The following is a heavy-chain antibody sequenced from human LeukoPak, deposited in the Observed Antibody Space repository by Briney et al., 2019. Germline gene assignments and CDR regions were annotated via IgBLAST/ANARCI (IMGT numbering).Heavy chain of an antibody. CDR1: GFTFSSYE. Sequence: GGSLRLSCAASGFTFSSYEMNWVRQAPGKGLEWVSYISSSGSTIYYADSVKGRFTISRDNSKNTLYLQMNSLRAEDTAVYYCAKNGVVVPAARHYYYYYMDVWGKGTTVTVSS. D-gene: IGHD2-2*01. CDR3: AKNGVVVPAARHYYYYYMDV. V-gene: IGHV3-48*03. J-gene: IGHJ6*03. CDR2: ISSSGSTI.